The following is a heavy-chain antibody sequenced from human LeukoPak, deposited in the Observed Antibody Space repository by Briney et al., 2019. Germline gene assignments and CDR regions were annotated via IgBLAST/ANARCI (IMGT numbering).Heavy chain of an antibody. V-gene: IGHV4-31*03. CDR1: GGSISSGGYY. Sequence: SQTLSLTCTVSGGSISSGGYYWSWIRQHPGKGLEWIGYIYYSGSTYYNPSLKSRVTISVDTSKNQFSLKLSSVTAADTAVYYCARDSRGGYCSSTSCYSSWFDPWGQGTLVTASS. J-gene: IGHJ5*02. CDR2: IYYSGST. CDR3: ARDSRGGYCSSTSCYSSWFDP. D-gene: IGHD2-2*01.